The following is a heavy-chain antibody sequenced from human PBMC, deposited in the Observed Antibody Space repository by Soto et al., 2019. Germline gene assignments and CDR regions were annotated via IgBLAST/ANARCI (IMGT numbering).Heavy chain of an antibody. J-gene: IGHJ6*02. D-gene: IGHD1-26*01. CDR3: ARAQWAYYYYGMDV. V-gene: IGHV4-34*01. CDR1: GFTFDDYA. CDR2: INHSGST. Sequence: LSLSCAASGFTFDDYAMHWVRQPPGKGLEWIGEINHSGSTNYNPSLKSRVTISVDTSKNQFSLKLSSVTAADTAVYYCARAQWAYYYYGMDVWGQGTTVTVSS.